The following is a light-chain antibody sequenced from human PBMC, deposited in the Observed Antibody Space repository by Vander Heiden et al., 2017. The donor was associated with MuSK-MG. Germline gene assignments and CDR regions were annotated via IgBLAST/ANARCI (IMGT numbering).Light chain of an antibody. Sequence: DIVLTQSPGIVSLSPGERATLSCRASQTVRSSRLAWYQQKPGQVPRLLIYAASIRATDISDRFSGSGSETDFTLTISRLEPEDFAVYYCHQYTSAPITFGGGTKVEIK. CDR3: HQYTSAPIT. J-gene: IGKJ4*01. CDR1: QTVRSSR. CDR2: AAS. V-gene: IGKV3-20*01.